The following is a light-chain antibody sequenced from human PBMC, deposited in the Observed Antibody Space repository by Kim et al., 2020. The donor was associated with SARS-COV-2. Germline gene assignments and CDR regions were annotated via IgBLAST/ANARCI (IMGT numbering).Light chain of an antibody. V-gene: IGKV1-39*01. CDR1: QSISSF. J-gene: IGKJ1*01. CDR3: QQSSSTPLT. CDR2: GAS. Sequence: ASVGDRVTITCRASQSISSFLNWYQQKPGKAPKLLIYGASSLQSGVPSRFSGSGSGTDFTLTISSLQPEDFATYYCQQSSSTPLTFGQGTKVDIK.